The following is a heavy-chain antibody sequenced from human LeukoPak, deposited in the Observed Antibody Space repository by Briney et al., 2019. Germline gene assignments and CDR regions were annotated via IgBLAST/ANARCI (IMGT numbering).Heavy chain of an antibody. CDR1: GGSFSSYY. Sequence: SETLSLTCTVSGGSFSSYYWTWIRQPPGKGLQWIGYINYSGSTKYNPSLKSRVSISVDTSKNQFSLRLPSVTAADTAVYYCARCWDYWGQGTLVTVSS. CDR3: ARCWDY. J-gene: IGHJ4*02. CDR2: INYSGST. V-gene: IGHV4-59*01.